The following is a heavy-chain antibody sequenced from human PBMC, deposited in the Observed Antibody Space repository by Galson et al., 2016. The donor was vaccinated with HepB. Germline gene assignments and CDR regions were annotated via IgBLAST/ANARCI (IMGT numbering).Heavy chain of an antibody. CDR2: IIPIFGTA. D-gene: IGHD2-21*02. CDR1: GGTFSSYA. Sequence: SVKVSCKASGGTFSSYAFSWVRQAPGQGLEWMGGIIPIFGTANYAQKFQGRVTITADESTSTAYMELSSLRSEDTAVYYCARPSLAFCGGDCHSHFYYYGMDVWVQGTTVAVSS. V-gene: IGHV1-69*13. J-gene: IGHJ6*02. CDR3: ARPSLAFCGGDCHSHFYYYGMDV.